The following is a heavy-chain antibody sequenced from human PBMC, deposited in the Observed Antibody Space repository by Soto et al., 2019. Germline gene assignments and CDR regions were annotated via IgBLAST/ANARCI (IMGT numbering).Heavy chain of an antibody. CDR2: MNPNSGNT. Sequence: QVQLVQSGAEVKKPGASVKVSCKASGYTFTSYDINWVRQATGQGLEWMGWMNPNSGNTGYAQKFQGRVTMTRNTSIVTAYMELSSLRSEDTAVYYCARGINYYGSGDDAFDIWGQGTMVTVSS. V-gene: IGHV1-8*01. J-gene: IGHJ3*02. CDR1: GYTFTSYD. CDR3: ARGINYYGSGDDAFDI. D-gene: IGHD3-10*01.